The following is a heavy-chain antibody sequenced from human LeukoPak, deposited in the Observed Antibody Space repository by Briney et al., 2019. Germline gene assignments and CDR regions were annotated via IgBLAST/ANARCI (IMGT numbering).Heavy chain of an antibody. J-gene: IGHJ6*02. CDR3: ARVPYRYYYYGMDV. CDR2: INHSGST. Sequence: SETLSLTCAVYGGSFSGYYWSWIRQPPGKGLEWIGEINHSGSTNYNPSLKSRVTISVDTSKNQFSLKLSSVTAADTAVYYCARVPYRYYYYGMDVWGQGTTVTVSS. CDR1: GGSFSGYY. V-gene: IGHV4-34*01.